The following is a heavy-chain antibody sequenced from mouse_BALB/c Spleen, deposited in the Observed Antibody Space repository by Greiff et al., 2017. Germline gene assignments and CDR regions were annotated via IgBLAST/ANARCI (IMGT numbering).Heavy chain of an antibody. J-gene: IGHJ4*01. CDR3: ARDDGTDAMDY. D-gene: IGHD2-3*01. CDR2: ISSGGSYT. V-gene: IGHV5-9-4*01. CDR1: GFTFSSYA. Sequence: EVHLVESGGGLVKPGGSLKLSCAASGFTFSSYAMSWVRQSPEKRLEWVAEISSGGSYTYYPDTVTGRFTISRDNAKNTLYLEMSSLRSEDTAMYYCARDDGTDAMDYWGQGTSVTVSS.